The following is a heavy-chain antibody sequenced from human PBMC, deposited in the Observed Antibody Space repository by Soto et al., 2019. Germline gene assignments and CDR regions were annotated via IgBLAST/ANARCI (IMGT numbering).Heavy chain of an antibody. CDR3: AREGVAGAFEI. CDR1: GLSFSNYG. Sequence: GGSLGLSCTASGLSFSNYGMHWVRQAPGKGLEWVAVIWSDGSNKYYGDSVKGRFTISRDTSKNTLYLQMNSLRAEDTAVYYWAREGVAGAFEIWGQGTMVTVSS. V-gene: IGHV3-33*01. CDR2: IWSDGSNK. D-gene: IGHD3-10*01. J-gene: IGHJ3*02.